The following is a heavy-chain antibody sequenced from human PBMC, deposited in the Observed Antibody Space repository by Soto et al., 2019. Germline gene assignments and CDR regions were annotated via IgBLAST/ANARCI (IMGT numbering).Heavy chain of an antibody. D-gene: IGHD6-19*01. Sequence: GGSLRLSCAASGFTFGGSAMHWVRQASGKGLEWVGHIRSKTNSYATAYAESVKGRFTISRDDSMNTAYLQMNSLKTEDTAVYFCTRQTYAVQWLVVPTDYNFDYWGQGTLVTVSS. V-gene: IGHV3-73*01. CDR3: TRQTYAVQWLVVPTDYNFDY. CDR2: IRSKTNSYAT. J-gene: IGHJ4*02. CDR1: GFTFGGSA.